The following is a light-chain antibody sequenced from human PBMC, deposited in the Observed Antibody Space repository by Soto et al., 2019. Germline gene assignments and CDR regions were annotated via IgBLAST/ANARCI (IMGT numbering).Light chain of an antibody. CDR2: LGS. V-gene: IGKV2-28*01. J-gene: IGKJ4*01. CDR3: MQALQTPLT. CDR1: QSLLHVNGFNY. Sequence: DIVMTQSPLSLPVTPGEPASISCRSNQSLLHVNGFNYLDWYLQKPGQSPQLLIYLGSNRASGVPDRFSGSGSGTDFTLKISRVEAEDVGVYYCMQALQTPLTFGGGTKVEIK.